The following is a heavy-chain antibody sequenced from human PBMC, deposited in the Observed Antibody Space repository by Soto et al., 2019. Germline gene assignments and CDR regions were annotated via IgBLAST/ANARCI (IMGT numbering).Heavy chain of an antibody. CDR1: GYPVTAYY. V-gene: IGHV1-2*02. CDR3: AGGGGVGVAGSAAFDM. D-gene: IGHD3-3*01. Sequence: QLHLVQSGAVVKKPGASVTVSCSASGYPVTAYYMHWVRQAPGRGLEWMGGINPATGAAKYTQTFQGRVTMTRDPSTRTVFMELSGLTSEDPAVFYWAGGGGVGVAGSAAFDMWGQGTLVTVSS. J-gene: IGHJ3*02. CDR2: INPATGAA.